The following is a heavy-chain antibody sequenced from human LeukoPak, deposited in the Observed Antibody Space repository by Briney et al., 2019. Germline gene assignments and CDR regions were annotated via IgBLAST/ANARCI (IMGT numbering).Heavy chain of an antibody. CDR2: IKKDGSEK. J-gene: IGHJ6*02. CDR3: ASSSKQWLMYYYYGMDV. Sequence: PGGSLRLSCAASGFSFSRYWMSWVRQAPGEGLEWVANIKKDGSEKYYVDSVKGRFTISRDNAKNSLYLQMNSLRAEDTAVYYCASSSKQWLMYYYYGMDVWGQGTTVTVSS. D-gene: IGHD6-19*01. CDR1: GFSFSRYW. V-gene: IGHV3-7*01.